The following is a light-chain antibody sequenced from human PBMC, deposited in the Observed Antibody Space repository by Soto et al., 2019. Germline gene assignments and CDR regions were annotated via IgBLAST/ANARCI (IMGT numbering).Light chain of an antibody. V-gene: IGKV1-33*01. J-gene: IGKJ5*01. CDR1: QNINNY. CDR3: QQYENLPT. Sequence: DIQMTQSPSSLSASVGVRVAITCQASQNINNYLNWYQQKPGRAPXXLIYDASNLEAGVPSRFRGIGSGTDFTFTISRLKPEDIATYYCQQYENLPTFGQGTRLEIK. CDR2: DAS.